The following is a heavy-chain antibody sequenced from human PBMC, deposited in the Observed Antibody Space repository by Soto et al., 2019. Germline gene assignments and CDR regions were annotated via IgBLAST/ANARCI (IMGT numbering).Heavy chain of an antibody. CDR3: ARNFWSGYGYYYMDV. CDR2: IYYSGST. Sequence: PSETLSLTCTVSGGSISSYYWSWIRQPPGKGLEWIGYIYYSGSTNYNPSLKSRVTISVDTSKNQFSLKLSSVTAADTAVYYCARNFWSGYGYYYMDVWGKGTTVTVSS. D-gene: IGHD3-3*01. J-gene: IGHJ6*03. V-gene: IGHV4-59*08. CDR1: GGSISSYY.